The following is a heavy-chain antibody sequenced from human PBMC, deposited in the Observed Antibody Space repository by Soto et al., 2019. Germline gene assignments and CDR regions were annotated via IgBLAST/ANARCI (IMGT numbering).Heavy chain of an antibody. D-gene: IGHD3-3*01. CDR3: ARGGNPLRFLEWFSPY. Sequence: GASVKVSCKASGYTFTSYAMHWVRQAPGQRLEWMGWINAGNGSTKYSQKFQGRVTITRDTSASTAYMELSSLRSEDTAVYYCARGGNPLRFLEWFSPYWGQGTLVTVSS. J-gene: IGHJ4*02. CDR1: GYTFTSYA. CDR2: INAGNGST. V-gene: IGHV1-3*01.